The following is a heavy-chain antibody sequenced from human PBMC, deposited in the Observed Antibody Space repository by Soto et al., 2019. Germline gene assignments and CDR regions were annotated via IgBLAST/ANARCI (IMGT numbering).Heavy chain of an antibody. V-gene: IGHV3-48*03. D-gene: IGHD3-22*01. CDR3: ARAWDYYDSSGYYYRNWFDP. J-gene: IGHJ5*02. Sequence: GGSLRLSCAASGFTFSSYEMNWVRQAPGKGLEWVSYISSSGSTIYYADSVKGRFTISRDNAKNSLYLQMNSLSAEDTAVYYCARAWDYYDSSGYYYRNWFDPWGQGTLVTVSS. CDR1: GFTFSSYE. CDR2: ISSSGSTI.